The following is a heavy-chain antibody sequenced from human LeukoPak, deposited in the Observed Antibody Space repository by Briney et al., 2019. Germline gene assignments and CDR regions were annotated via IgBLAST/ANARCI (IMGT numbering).Heavy chain of an antibody. CDR3: VRGWGSNVYASAFDV. V-gene: IGHV3-30*04. Sequence: PGGSLRLSCAASGFTFSTYAMHWVRQAPGKGLEWVAVISSDGSRKYYADSVKGRFTISRDNSKNTLYLQMNDLRAEDTAVYFCVRGWGSNVYASAFDVWGQGTMVTVSS. CDR2: ISSDGSRK. D-gene: IGHD3-16*01. CDR1: GFTFSTYA. J-gene: IGHJ3*01.